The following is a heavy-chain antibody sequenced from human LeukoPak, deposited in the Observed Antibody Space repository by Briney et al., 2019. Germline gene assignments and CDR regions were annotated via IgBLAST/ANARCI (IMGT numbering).Heavy chain of an antibody. J-gene: IGHJ3*02. CDR2: VYYSGST. Sequence: SETLSLTCTVSGGSISSGSYYRSWIRQPPGKGLEWIGYVYYSGSTNYNPSLKSRVTISVDTSKNQFSLKLSSVTAAATAVYYCARESLYYGSGSYSPRAFDIWGQGTMVTVSS. V-gene: IGHV4-61*01. CDR3: ARESLYYGSGSYSPRAFDI. D-gene: IGHD3-10*01. CDR1: GGSISSGSYY.